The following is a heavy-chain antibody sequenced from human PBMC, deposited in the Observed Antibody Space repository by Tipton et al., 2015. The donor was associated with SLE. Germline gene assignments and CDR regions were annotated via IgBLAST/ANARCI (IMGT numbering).Heavy chain of an antibody. D-gene: IGHD6-13*01. CDR2: IYHSGST. CDR3: ARVPGGGAAAGPFDF. Sequence: TLSLTCAVSGYSISSGYYWGWIRQPPGKGLEWIGSIYHSGSTYYNPSLKSRVTISVDTSKNQFSLKLSSVTAADTAMYYCARVPGGGAAAGPFDFWGQGTLVTVSS. J-gene: IGHJ4*02. CDR1: GYSISSGYY. V-gene: IGHV4-38-2*01.